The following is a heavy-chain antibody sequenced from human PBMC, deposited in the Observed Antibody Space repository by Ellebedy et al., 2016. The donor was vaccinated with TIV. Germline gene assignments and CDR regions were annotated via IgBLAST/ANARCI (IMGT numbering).Heavy chain of an antibody. V-gene: IGHV4-30-4*01. CDR1: GASITSGDYY. CDR2: IYYTGSS. J-gene: IGHJ6*02. CDR3: AGETCSSTSCWVYYGMDV. Sequence: SETLSLXCTVSGASITSGDYYWSWIRQSPGKGLEWIGYIYYTGSSYKNPSLKSRVTISVDTSKNQFSLKLSSVTAADTAVYYCAGETCSSTSCWVYYGMDVWGQGTTVTVSS. D-gene: IGHD2-2*01.